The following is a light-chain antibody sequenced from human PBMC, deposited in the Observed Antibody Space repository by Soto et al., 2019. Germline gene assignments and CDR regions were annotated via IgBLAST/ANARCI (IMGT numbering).Light chain of an antibody. V-gene: IGLV2-8*01. CDR3: SSYTGNNDGPVV. J-gene: IGLJ2*01. CDR2: EVI. CDR1: SSDVGGYNY. Sequence: QSALTQPPSASGSPGQSVTISCTGTSSDVGGYNYVSWYQQHPGKVPKLMMYEVIKRPSGVPDSFSGSKSANTASRTVPGLQAEDESLYRCSSYTGNNDGPVVFGGGTQLTV.